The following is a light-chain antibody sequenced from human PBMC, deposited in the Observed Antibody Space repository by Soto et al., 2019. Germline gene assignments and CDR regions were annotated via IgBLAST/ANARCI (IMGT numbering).Light chain of an antibody. CDR2: GAS. CDR1: QSVTSSN. Sequence: EIVLTQSPGTLSLSPGERVTLSCRASQSVTSSNLAWYQQKPGQAPSLLISGASTRATGIPDRFIGSGSGTDFTLTIRRLEPEDFAVYYCQQYDTSPLTFGGGTKVEI. V-gene: IGKV3-20*01. CDR3: QQYDTSPLT. J-gene: IGKJ4*01.